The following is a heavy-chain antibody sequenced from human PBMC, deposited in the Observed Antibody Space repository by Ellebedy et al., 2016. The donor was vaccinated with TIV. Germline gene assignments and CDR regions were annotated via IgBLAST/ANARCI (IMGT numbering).Heavy chain of an antibody. J-gene: IGHJ3*02. CDR3: ARTDPRGFDAFDI. CDR2: IYYSGST. V-gene: IGHV4-61*01. CDR1: GGSVSSGSYY. Sequence: SETLSLXCTVSGGSVSSGSYYWSWIRQPPGKGLEWIGYIYYSGSTNYNPSLKSRVTISVDTSKNQFSLKLSSVTAADTAVYYCARTDPRGFDAFDIWGQGTMVTVSS. D-gene: IGHD3-10*01.